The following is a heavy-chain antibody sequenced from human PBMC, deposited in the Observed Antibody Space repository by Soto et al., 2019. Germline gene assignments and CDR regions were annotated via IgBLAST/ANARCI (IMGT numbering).Heavy chain of an antibody. CDR2: IYYSGST. Sequence: SESLSLTCSVSGDSISSRTDYWGWVRQPPGKGLEWIGNIYYSGSTDYNPSLKRRVTISVDTSQNDFSLKLTSVTAADTAVYYCALVVAPPYYFDYWSQGTLVTVSS. CDR3: ALVVAPPYYFDY. CDR1: GDSISSRTDY. D-gene: IGHD2-15*01. J-gene: IGHJ4*02. V-gene: IGHV4-39*02.